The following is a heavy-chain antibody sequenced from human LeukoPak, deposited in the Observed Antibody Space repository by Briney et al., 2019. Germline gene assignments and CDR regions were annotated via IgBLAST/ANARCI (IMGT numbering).Heavy chain of an antibody. CDR1: GYSFTNYW. V-gene: IGHV5-51*01. Sequence: GESLKISCTGSGYSFTNYWLGWVRQMPGKGLEWRGIIFPRDSDTRYSPSFQGQVTISADKSISTAYLQWSSLKASDTAMYYCASFPTARPGIAFDIWGQGTMVTVPS. CDR3: ASFPTARPGIAFDI. J-gene: IGHJ3*02. CDR2: IFPRDSDT. D-gene: IGHD6-6*01.